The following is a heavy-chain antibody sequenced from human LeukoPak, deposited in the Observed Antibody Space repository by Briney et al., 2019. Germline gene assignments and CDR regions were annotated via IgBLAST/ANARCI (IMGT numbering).Heavy chain of an antibody. V-gene: IGHV3-48*04. J-gene: IGHJ4*02. CDR1: GGSISGYT. Sequence: PSETLSLTCTVYGGSISGYTWNWVRQAPGKGLEWVSYISSSGSTIYYADSVKGRFTISRDNAKNSLYLQMNSLRAEDTAVYYCARDLPPDGVDIVATTGIDYWGQGTLVTVSS. CDR2: ISSSGSTI. CDR3: ARDLPPDGVDIVATTGIDY. D-gene: IGHD5-12*01.